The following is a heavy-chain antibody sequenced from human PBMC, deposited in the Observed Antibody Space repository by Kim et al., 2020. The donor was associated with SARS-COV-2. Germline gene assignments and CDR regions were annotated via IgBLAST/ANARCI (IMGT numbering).Heavy chain of an antibody. CDR2: IKSKTDGGTT. D-gene: IGHD3-3*01. Sequence: GGSLRLSCAASGFSFSDAWMSWVRQAPGKGLEWVGRIKSKTDGGTTNYAAPVKGRFTISRDDSKNTLYLQMNSLKTEETAVYYCTTGRDGVVNDAFDIWGQGTMVTVSS. CDR3: TTGRDGVVNDAFDI. V-gene: IGHV3-15*01. CDR1: GFSFSDAW. J-gene: IGHJ3*02.